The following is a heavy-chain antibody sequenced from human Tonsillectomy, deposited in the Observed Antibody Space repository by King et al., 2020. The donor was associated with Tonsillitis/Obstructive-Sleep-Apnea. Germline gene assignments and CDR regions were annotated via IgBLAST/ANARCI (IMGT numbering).Heavy chain of an antibody. J-gene: IGHJ6*03. D-gene: IGHD2-2*01. Sequence: LVQSGAEVKKPGSSVKVSCKASGGTFSSYAISWVRQAPGQGLEWMGGISPIFGTANYAQKFQGRVTITADESTSTAYMELSSLRSEDTAVYYCAGVPAAKNYYYYYMDVWGKGTTVTVSS. CDR2: ISPIFGTA. CDR1: GGTFSSYA. V-gene: IGHV1-69*01. CDR3: AGVPAAKNYYYYYMDV.